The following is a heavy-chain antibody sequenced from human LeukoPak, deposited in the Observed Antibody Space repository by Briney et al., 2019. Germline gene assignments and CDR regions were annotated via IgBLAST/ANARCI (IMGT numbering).Heavy chain of an antibody. J-gene: IGHJ3*02. CDR2: IRYDGSNE. CDR1: GFTFSSYG. D-gene: IGHD1-26*01. V-gene: IGHV3-30*02. Sequence: SGGSLRLSCVASGFTFSSYGMHWVRQAPGKGLEWVAFIRYDGSNEYVDSVKGRFTISRDNSKNTLYLQMNSLRAEDTAVYYCARASGSYFRDAFDIWGQGTMVTVSS. CDR3: ARASGSYFRDAFDI.